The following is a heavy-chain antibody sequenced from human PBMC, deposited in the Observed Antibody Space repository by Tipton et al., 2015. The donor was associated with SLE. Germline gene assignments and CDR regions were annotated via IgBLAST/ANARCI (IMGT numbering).Heavy chain of an antibody. V-gene: IGHV1-18*01. D-gene: IGHD7-27*01. CDR3: AIWGFAGDFDS. J-gene: IGHJ4*02. CDR2: ITTSNGNA. CDR1: GYAFSSDG. Sequence: QSGAEVKKPGASVKVSCKASGYAFSSDGINWVRRAPGQGLEWVGWITTSNGNAYPAQKLQDRVIMTTDTSTSTAYMELRGLTSDDTAVYYCAIWGFAGDFDSWGQGTLVTVSS.